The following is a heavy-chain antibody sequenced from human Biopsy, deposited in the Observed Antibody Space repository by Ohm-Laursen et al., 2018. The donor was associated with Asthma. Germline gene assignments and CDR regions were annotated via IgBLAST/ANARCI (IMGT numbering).Heavy chain of an antibody. CDR2: INSAGSYI. D-gene: IGHD1/OR15-1a*01. V-gene: IGHV3-21*01. Sequence: SLRLSCTASGFAFRDFNINWVRQAPGKGLQRIASINSAGSYIYYADSVKGQFTISRDNARNSLFLQMNNLRAEDTAVYYCVRSGTKWELYDAFDIWGQGTMVTVSS. J-gene: IGHJ3*02. CDR3: VRSGTKWELYDAFDI. CDR1: GFAFRDFN.